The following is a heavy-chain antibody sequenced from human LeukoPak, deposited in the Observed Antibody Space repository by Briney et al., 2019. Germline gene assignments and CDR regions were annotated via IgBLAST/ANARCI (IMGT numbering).Heavy chain of an antibody. Sequence: TSETLSLTCTVSGGSISSGDYYWSWIRQPPGKGLEWIGYIYYSGSTYYNPSLKSRVTISVDTSKNLFSLKLSSVTAADTAVYYCARGFETVYYYGSGSSNWFDPWGQGTLVTVSS. CDR3: ARGFETVYYYGSGSSNWFDP. V-gene: IGHV4-30-4*01. D-gene: IGHD3-10*01. CDR1: GGSISSGDYY. J-gene: IGHJ5*02. CDR2: IYYSGST.